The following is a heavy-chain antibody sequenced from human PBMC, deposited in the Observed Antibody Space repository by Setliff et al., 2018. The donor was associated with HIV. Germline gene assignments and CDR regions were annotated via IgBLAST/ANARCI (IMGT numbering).Heavy chain of an antibody. CDR1: GYTFTRYF. D-gene: IGHD6-19*01. V-gene: IGHV1-46*01. CDR2: INPSGGST. CDR3: ARNQGDSSGWYAGDF. Sequence: GASVKVSCKASGYTFTRYFMHCVRQAPGQGLEWLGMINPSGGSTWYAQKFQGRVTMTGDTSTNTLYMELSSLRSEDTAVYYCARNQGDSSGWYAGDFWGHGTLVTVSS. J-gene: IGHJ4*01.